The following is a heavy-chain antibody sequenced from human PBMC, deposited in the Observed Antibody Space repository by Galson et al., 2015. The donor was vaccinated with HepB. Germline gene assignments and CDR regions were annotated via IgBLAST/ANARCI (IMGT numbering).Heavy chain of an antibody. J-gene: IGHJ6*02. V-gene: IGHV3-15*07. CDR2: IKSRTDGGTT. CDR3: TTALRYSSSWYYYYYYGMDV. D-gene: IGHD6-13*01. CDR1: GFTFSNAW. Sequence: SLRLSCAASGFTFSNAWMNWVRQAPGKGLEWVGRIKSRTDGGTTDYAAPVKGRLTISRDDSKNTLYLQMNSLKTEDTAVYYCTTALRYSSSWYYYYYYGMDVWGQGTTVTVSS.